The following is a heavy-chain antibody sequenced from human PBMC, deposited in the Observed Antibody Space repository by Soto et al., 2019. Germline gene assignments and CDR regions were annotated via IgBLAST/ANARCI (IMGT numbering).Heavy chain of an antibody. CDR2: VSHDGRNT. J-gene: IGHJ4*02. CDR1: GFTFSDYA. Sequence: VQLVESGGGVVQPGRSLRLYCAASGFTFSDYAMHWVRQAPGKGLEWVAVVSHDGRNTHYADSVKGRFTISRDRSKNTVSLEMTSLRAEDTAVYYCAKGGRQLLVTSDFNSWGQGALVTVSS. D-gene: IGHD6-19*01. CDR3: AKGGRQLLVTSDFNS. V-gene: IGHV3-30*18.